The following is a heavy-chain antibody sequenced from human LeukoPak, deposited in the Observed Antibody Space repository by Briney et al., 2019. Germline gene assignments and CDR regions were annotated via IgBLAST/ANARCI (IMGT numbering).Heavy chain of an antibody. V-gene: IGHV3-30*02. J-gene: IGHJ4*02. CDR2: IRYDGSNK. Sequence: GGSLRLSXAASGFTFSSYGMHWVRQAPGKGLEWVAFIRYDGSNKYYADSVKGRFTISRDNSKNTLYLQMNSLRAEDTAVYYCAKDLHLGTPSGCDYWGQGTLVTVSS. D-gene: IGHD7-27*01. CDR3: AKDLHLGTPSGCDY. CDR1: GFTFSSYG.